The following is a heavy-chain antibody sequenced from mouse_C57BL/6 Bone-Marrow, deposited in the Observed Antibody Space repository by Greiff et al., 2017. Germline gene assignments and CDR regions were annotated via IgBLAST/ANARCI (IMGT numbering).Heavy chain of an antibody. CDR2: ISYDGSN. Sequence: EVKLVESGPGLVKPSQSLSLTCSVTGYSITSGYYWNWIRQFPGNKLEWMGYISYDGSNNYNPSLKNRISITRDTSKNQFFLKLNSVTTEDTATYYCARPFTTVVADWYFDVWGTGTTVTVSS. CDR3: ARPFTTVVADWYFDV. V-gene: IGHV3-6*01. CDR1: GYSITSGYY. J-gene: IGHJ1*03. D-gene: IGHD1-1*01.